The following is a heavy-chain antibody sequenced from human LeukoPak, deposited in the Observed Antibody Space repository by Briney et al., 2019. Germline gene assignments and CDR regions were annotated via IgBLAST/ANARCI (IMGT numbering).Heavy chain of an antibody. Sequence: SETLSLTCAVSGGSISSSNWWSWVRQPPGKGLVWIGEIYHSGSTNYNPSLKSRVTISVDKSKNQFSLKLSPVTAADTAVYYCARDLGYGDYVFDYWGQGTLVTVSS. CDR2: IYHSGST. J-gene: IGHJ4*02. CDR1: GGSISSSNW. D-gene: IGHD4-17*01. V-gene: IGHV4-4*02. CDR3: ARDLGYGDYVFDY.